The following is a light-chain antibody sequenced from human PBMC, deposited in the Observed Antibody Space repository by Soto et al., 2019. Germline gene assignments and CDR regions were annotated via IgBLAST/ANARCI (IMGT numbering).Light chain of an antibody. V-gene: IGKV1-39*01. CDR3: QQYSTYPWT. Sequence: DIQMTQSPSSLSASVGDRVTITCRASQSISSYLNWYQQKPGKAPKLLIYAASSLQSGVQSRFSGSGSGTDFTLTISSLQPDDFATYYCQQYSTYPWTFGQGTKVDIK. CDR2: AAS. CDR1: QSISSY. J-gene: IGKJ1*01.